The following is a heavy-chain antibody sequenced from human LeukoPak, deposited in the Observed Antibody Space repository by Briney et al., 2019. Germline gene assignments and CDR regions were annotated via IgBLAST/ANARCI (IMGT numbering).Heavy chain of an antibody. CDR1: GFTFSSYS. CDR2: INLDGGQK. Sequence: GGSLRLSCAASGFTFSSYSMNWVRQAPGKGLEWVANINLDGGQKYYVDSLKGRFTISRDNAKNSLYLQMNSLRAEDTAVYYCARDVDYANPRHDYWGQGTLVTVSS. J-gene: IGHJ4*02. V-gene: IGHV3-7*01. D-gene: IGHD4/OR15-4a*01. CDR3: ARDVDYANPRHDY.